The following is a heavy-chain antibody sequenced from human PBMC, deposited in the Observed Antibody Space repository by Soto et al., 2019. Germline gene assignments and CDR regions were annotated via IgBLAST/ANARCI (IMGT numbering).Heavy chain of an antibody. V-gene: IGHV3-30-3*01. CDR2: ISYDGSNK. CDR3: ARGSGSGWYLDY. J-gene: IGHJ4*02. D-gene: IGHD6-19*01. CDR1: GFTFSSYA. Sequence: PGGSLRLSCAASGFTFSSYAMHWVRQAPGKGLEWVAVISYDGSNKYYADSVKGRFTISRDNSKNTLYLQMNSLRAEDTAVYYCARGSGSGWYLDYWGQGTLVTVSS.